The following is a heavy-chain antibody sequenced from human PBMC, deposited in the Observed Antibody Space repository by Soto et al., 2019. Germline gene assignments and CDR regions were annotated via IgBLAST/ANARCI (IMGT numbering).Heavy chain of an antibody. D-gene: IGHD2-8*01. J-gene: IGHJ3*02. CDR3: ARVEIRGYCTNGVCSPAPDAFDI. CDR2: IYYSGST. CDR1: GGSVSSGSYY. V-gene: IGHV4-61*01. Sequence: PSETLSLTCTVSGGSVSSGSYYWSWIRQPPGKGLERIGYIYYSGSTNYNPSLKSRVTISVDTSKNQFSLKLSSVTAADTAVYYCARVEIRGYCTNGVCSPAPDAFDIWGQGTMVTVSS.